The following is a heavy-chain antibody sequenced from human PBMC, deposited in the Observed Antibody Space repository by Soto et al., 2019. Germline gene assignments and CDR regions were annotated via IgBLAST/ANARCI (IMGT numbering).Heavy chain of an antibody. CDR1: GYTFTGYY. J-gene: IGHJ6*02. CDR3: ARDAMVRGVSVYGMDV. V-gene: IGHV1-2*02. D-gene: IGHD3-10*01. Sequence: VKVSCKASGYTFTGYYMHWVRQAPGQGLEWMGWINPNSGGTNYAQKFQGRVTMTRDTSISTAYMELSRLRSDDTAVYYCARDAMVRGVSVYGMDVWGQGTTVTVSS. CDR2: INPNSGGT.